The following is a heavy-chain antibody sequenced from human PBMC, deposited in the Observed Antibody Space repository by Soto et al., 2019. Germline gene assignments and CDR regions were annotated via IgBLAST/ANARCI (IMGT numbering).Heavy chain of an antibody. CDR3: AKDAAMVSSTFNYVDY. CDR2: IGGSGGYK. J-gene: IGHJ4*02. Sequence: EVQLLESGGGLVQPGGSLRLSCAASGFFFSSYAMSWVRQAPGKGLEWVSGIGGSGGYKSYADSVKGRFTISRDNAKNTLYLQMESLGAEDTAVYYCAKDAAMVSSTFNYVDYWGQGTLVAVSS. D-gene: IGHD6-13*01. V-gene: IGHV3-23*01. CDR1: GFFFSSYA.